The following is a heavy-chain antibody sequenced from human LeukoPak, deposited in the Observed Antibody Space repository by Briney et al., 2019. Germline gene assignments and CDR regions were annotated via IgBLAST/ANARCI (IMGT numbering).Heavy chain of an antibody. Sequence: GGTLRLSCAASGFTFSSNAMSWVRQAPGKGLEWVSGISGSGGSTYYADSVKGRFTISRDNSKNTLYLQMNSLRAEDTAVYYCAKVGKTENYYGSGRFSYYYYMDVWGKGTTVTISS. CDR2: ISGSGGST. D-gene: IGHD3-10*01. J-gene: IGHJ6*03. CDR3: AKVGKTENYYGSGRFSYYYYMDV. V-gene: IGHV3-23*01. CDR1: GFTFSSNA.